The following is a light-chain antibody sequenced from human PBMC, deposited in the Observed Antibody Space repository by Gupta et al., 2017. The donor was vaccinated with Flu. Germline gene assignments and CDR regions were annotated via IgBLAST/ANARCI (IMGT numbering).Light chain of an antibody. V-gene: IGLV3-21*02. CDR1: DIVSKS. Sequence: SYVLTQAPSVSVAPGQTARITCGGNDIVSKSVHWYQQRPGQVPVLVVHDDKDRPSGIPERFSGSNSGNMATLIISRVEAEDEADYFCQVGDNDSDHVVFGGGTKLSVL. J-gene: IGLJ2*01. CDR2: DDK. CDR3: QVGDNDSDHVV.